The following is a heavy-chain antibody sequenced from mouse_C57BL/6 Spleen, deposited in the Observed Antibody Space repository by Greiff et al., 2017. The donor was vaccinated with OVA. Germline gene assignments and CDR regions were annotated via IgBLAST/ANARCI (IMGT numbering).Heavy chain of an antibody. D-gene: IGHD1-1*01. CDR1: GFNIKDYY. J-gene: IGHJ2*01. CDR2: IDPEDGET. CDR3: AREKGITTVVDGPGFFDY. V-gene: IGHV14-2*01. Sequence: EVQLQQSGAELVKPGASVKLSCTASGFNIKDYYMHWVKQRTEQGLEWIGRIDPEDGETKYAPKFQGKATITADTSSNTAYLQLSSLTSEDTAVYYCAREKGITTVVDGPGFFDYWGQGTTLTVSS.